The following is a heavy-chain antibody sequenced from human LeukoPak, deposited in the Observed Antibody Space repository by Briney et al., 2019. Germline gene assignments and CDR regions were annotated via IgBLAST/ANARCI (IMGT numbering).Heavy chain of an antibody. CDR3: ASAHYYGSGTSDP. Sequence: SVKVSCKASGGTFSSYAISWVRQAPGQGLEWMGGIIPIFGTANYAQKFQGRVTITADESTSTAYMELSSLRSEDTAVYYRASAHYYGSGTSDPWGQGTLVTVSS. D-gene: IGHD3-10*01. J-gene: IGHJ5*02. CDR2: IIPIFGTA. V-gene: IGHV1-69*13. CDR1: GGTFSSYA.